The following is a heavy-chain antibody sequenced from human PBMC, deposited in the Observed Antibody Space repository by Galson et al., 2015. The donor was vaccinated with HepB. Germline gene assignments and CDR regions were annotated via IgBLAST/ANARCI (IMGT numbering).Heavy chain of an antibody. V-gene: IGHV1-18*04. CDR2: ISAYNGNT. Sequence: SVKVSCKASGYTFTSYYMHWVRQAPGQGLEWMGWISAYNGNTNCAQKLQGRVTMTTDTSTSTAYMELRSLRSDDTAVYYCARDFDLKRYSGSPARDYWGQRTLVTVAS. D-gene: IGHD1-26*01. J-gene: IGHJ4*02. CDR1: GYTFTSYY. CDR3: ARDFDLKRYSGSPARDY.